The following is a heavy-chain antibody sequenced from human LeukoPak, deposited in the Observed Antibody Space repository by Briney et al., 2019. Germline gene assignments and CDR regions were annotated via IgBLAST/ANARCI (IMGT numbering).Heavy chain of an antibody. CDR2: ISAYNGNT. D-gene: IGHD5-18*01. Sequence: GASVKVSCKASGYTFTTYDITWVRQAPGQGLEWMGWISAYNGNTNYAQKLQGRVTMTTDTSTSTAYMELSSLRSEDTAMYYCAREIGPRQLHLWGSAFDYWGQGTLVTVSS. V-gene: IGHV1-18*01. CDR1: GYTFTTYD. CDR3: AREIGPRQLHLWGSAFDY. J-gene: IGHJ4*02.